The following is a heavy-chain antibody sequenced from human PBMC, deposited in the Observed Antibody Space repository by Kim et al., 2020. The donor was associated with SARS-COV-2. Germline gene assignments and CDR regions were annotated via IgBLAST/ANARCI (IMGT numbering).Heavy chain of an antibody. CDR1: GFTFSDHW. D-gene: IGHD6-19*01. J-gene: IGHJ4*02. CDR3: VRGSGWLGDY. V-gene: IGHV3-7*03. CDR2: IRQDGNEK. Sequence: GGSLRLSCAASGFTFSDHWMNWVRQAPGKGLEWVAIIRQDGNEKHYSDSVNGRFTISRDNAKDSLYLQMNSLRVEDTAVYYCVRGSGWLGDYWGQGTLVTVSS.